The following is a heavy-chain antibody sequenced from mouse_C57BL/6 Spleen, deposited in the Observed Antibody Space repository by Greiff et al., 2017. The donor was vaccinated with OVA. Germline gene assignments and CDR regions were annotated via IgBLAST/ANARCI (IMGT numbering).Heavy chain of an antibody. CDR2: IDPSDSYT. J-gene: IGHJ2*01. CDR1: GYTFTSYW. Sequence: VQLQQPGAELVMPGASVKLSCKASGYTFTSYWMHWVKQRPGQGLEWIGDIDPSDSYTNYNQKFKGKSTLTVDKSSSTTYMQLSSLTSEDSAVYYCERAQDTHYFDDWGQGTTLTVSS. V-gene: IGHV1-69*01. CDR3: ERAQDTHYFDD. D-gene: IGHD5-1-1*01.